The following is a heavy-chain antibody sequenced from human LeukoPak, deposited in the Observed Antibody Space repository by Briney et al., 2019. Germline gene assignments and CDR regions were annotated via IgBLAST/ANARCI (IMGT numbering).Heavy chain of an antibody. J-gene: IGHJ4*02. D-gene: IGHD3-22*01. CDR2: IYYSGST. CDR3: SRWGHDNSGYHFDY. Sequence: ASETLSLTCTVSGGSISSYYWSWIRQPPGKGLEWVGYIYYSGSTNYNPSLKSRVTISVDTSKNQFSLKLISVTAADTAVYYCSRWGHDNSGYHFDYGGQGTLVTVSS. V-gene: IGHV4-59*01. CDR1: GGSISSYY.